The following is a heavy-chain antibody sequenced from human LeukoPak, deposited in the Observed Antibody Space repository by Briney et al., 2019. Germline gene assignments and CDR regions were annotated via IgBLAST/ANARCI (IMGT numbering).Heavy chain of an antibody. D-gene: IGHD6-13*01. CDR1: GFTFSNYW. CDR2: INIDGTTT. V-gene: IGHV3-74*03. CDR3: ATLIWNRSSWYSHGVDY. Sequence: GGSLRLSCAASGFTFSNYWMHWVRQAPGKGLVWVSRINIDGTTTKYADSVKGRFTISRDNAKNTLYLQMNSLRAEDTAVYYCATLIWNRSSWYSHGVDYWGQGTLVTVSS. J-gene: IGHJ4*02.